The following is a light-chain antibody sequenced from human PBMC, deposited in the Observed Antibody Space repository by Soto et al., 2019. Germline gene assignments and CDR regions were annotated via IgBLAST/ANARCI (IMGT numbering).Light chain of an antibody. V-gene: IGLV2-23*01. CDR2: EGS. CDR1: SSDVGSYNL. J-gene: IGLJ1*01. Sequence: QSALTQPASVSGSPGQSITISCTGTSSDVGSYNLVSWYQQHPGKAPKLMIYEGSKRPSGVSNRFSGSKSGNTASLTISGLQAEDEADYYCCSYAGSFYVFGTGIKLTVL. CDR3: CSYAGSFYV.